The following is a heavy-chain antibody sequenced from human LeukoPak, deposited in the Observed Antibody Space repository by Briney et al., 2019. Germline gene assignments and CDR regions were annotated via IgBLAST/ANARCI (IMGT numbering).Heavy chain of an antibody. CDR2: INHSGST. D-gene: IGHD3-3*01. CDR3: ARRGQHTIFGVVTDVWWFDP. Sequence: PSETLSLTCAVYGGSFSGYYWSWIRQPPGKGLEWIGEINHSGSTNYNPSLKSRVTISVDTSKNQFSLKLSSVTAADTAVYYCARRGQHTIFGVVTDVWWFDPWGQGTLVTVSS. CDR1: GGSFSGYY. V-gene: IGHV4-34*01. J-gene: IGHJ5*02.